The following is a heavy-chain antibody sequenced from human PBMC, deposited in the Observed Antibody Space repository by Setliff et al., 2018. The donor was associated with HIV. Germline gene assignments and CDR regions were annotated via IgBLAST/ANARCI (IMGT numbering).Heavy chain of an antibody. V-gene: IGHV1-69*13. CDR2: ITPLFGTS. D-gene: IGHD3-22*01. CDR1: GGTFNTYT. J-gene: IGHJ4*02. CDR3: ARVDPYSSGFYGY. Sequence: SVKVSCKASGGTFNTYTINWVRQAPGHGLEWMGGITPLFGTSNYAQKFQGRVTFSADEFTRIVYMELSSLRSEDTALYYCARVDPYSSGFYGYWGQGTLVTVSS.